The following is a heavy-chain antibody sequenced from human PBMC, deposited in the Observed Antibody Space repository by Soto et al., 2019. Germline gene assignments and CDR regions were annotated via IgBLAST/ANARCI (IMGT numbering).Heavy chain of an antibody. J-gene: IGHJ4*02. CDR1: GGTISSWY. CDR2: MYHSGST. Sequence: SETLSLTCTVSGGTISSWYWSWIRQPPGKGLEWIGYMYHSGSTYYNPSLKSRVTISIDRSKNQFSLKLSSVTAADTAVYYCARVPDYWGQGILVTVS. V-gene: IGHV4-59*12. D-gene: IGHD2-2*01. CDR3: ARVPDY.